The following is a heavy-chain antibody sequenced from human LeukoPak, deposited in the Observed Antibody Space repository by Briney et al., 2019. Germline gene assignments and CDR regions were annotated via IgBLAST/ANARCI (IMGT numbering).Heavy chain of an antibody. CDR3: ARERITIFGVSRGFDY. J-gene: IGHJ4*02. CDR1: GGSFSGYY. Sequence: SETLSLTCAVYGGSFSGYYWSWIRQPPGKGLEWIGEINHSGSTNYNPSLKSRVTISVDTSKNPFSLKLSSVPAADTAVYYCARERITIFGVSRGFDYWGQGTLVTVSS. CDR2: INHSGST. V-gene: IGHV4-34*01. D-gene: IGHD3-3*01.